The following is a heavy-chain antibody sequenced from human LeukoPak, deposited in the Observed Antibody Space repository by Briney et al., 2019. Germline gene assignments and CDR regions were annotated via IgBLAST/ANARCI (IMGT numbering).Heavy chain of an antibody. J-gene: IGHJ6*03. CDR3: AKGDSHYYYYMDV. Sequence: GGSLRLSCAASGFTFSSYGMHWVRQAPGKGLEWVAFIRYDGSNKYYADSVKGRFTISRDNSKNTLYLQMNSLRAEDTAVYNCAKGDSHYYYYMDVWGKGTTVTVSS. CDR2: IRYDGSNK. CDR1: GFTFSSYG. D-gene: IGHD2-21*02. V-gene: IGHV3-30*02.